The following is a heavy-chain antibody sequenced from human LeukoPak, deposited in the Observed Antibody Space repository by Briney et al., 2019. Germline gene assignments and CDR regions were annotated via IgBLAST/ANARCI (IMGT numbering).Heavy chain of an antibody. CDR1: GYTFTSYV. Sequence: ASVNVSLKCSGYTFTSYVISWVRQPPGQGLEWMGWISAYNGNTNYAQKLQGRVTMTTDTPTSTAYMELRSLRSDDTAVYYYARDLNGVGNYGGHDYWGQGTLVTVSP. V-gene: IGHV1-18*01. D-gene: IGHD1-7*01. CDR3: ARDLNGVGNYGGHDY. J-gene: IGHJ4*02. CDR2: ISAYNGNT.